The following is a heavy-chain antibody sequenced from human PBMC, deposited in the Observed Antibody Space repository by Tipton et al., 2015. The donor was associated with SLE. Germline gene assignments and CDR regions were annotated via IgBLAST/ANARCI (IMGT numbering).Heavy chain of an antibody. Sequence: TLSLTCTVSGGSISSSYYWGWIRQSPGKGLEWIGRIYTSGRTNYNPSLKSRVTLSLDRSKNQFSLKLDSATAADTAVYYCASWGFDTWGQGTMVTVSS. D-gene: IGHD3-16*01. V-gene: IGHV4-61*02. CDR1: GGSISSSYY. CDR3: ASWGFDT. CDR2: IYTSGRT. J-gene: IGHJ3*02.